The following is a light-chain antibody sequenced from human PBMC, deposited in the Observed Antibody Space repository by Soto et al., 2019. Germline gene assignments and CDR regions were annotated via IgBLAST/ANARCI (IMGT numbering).Light chain of an antibody. CDR1: QSVSDSQ. CDR3: HQYGSSPRT. J-gene: IGKJ1*01. CDR2: GVS. V-gene: IGKV3-20*01. Sequence: ETVLTQSPDTLSLSPGERGTLSCRTSQSVSDSQLAWYHQKRGQAPRLLIYGVSSRATGIPDRFSGSGSGTDFTLTISRLEPEDFAVYYCHQYGSSPRTFGQGTKVDIK.